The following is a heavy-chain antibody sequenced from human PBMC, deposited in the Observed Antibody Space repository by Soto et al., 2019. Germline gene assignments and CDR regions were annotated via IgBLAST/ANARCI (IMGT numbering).Heavy chain of an antibody. Sequence: EVQLVESGGGLVQPGGSLRLACAASGFAFSSFWMHWVREAPGKGLVWVARINGDGSRTNYADPVKGRLTVSRDNAKNTGYWEMNSLRAEDTAVYYGATVATGSYDWFDPWGQGILVTVSS. D-gene: IGHD1-26*01. CDR2: INGDGSRT. CDR1: GFAFSSFW. J-gene: IGHJ5*02. CDR3: ATVATGSYDWFDP. V-gene: IGHV3-74*01.